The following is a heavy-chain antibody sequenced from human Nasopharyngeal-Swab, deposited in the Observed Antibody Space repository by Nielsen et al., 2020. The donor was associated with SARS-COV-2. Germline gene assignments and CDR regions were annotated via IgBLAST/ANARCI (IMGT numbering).Heavy chain of an antibody. CDR3: ARDSGDYGSGSYYYYYYMDV. Sequence: GGSLRLSCAASGFTFSSYGMHWVRQAPGKGLEWAAVIWYDGSNKYYADSVKGRFTISRDNSKNTLYLQMNSLRAEDTAVYYCARDSGDYGSGSYYYYYYMDVWGKGTTVTVSS. D-gene: IGHD3-10*01. CDR1: GFTFSSYG. V-gene: IGHV3-33*01. J-gene: IGHJ6*03. CDR2: IWYDGSNK.